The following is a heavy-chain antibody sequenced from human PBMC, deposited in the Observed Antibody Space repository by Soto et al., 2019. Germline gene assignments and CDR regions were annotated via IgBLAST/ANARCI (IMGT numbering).Heavy chain of an antibody. CDR1: GFTFSSYA. CDR2: ISGSGGST. V-gene: IGHV3-23*01. Sequence: PGGSLRLSCAASGFTFSSYAMSWVRQAPGKGLEWVSAISGSGGSTYYADSVKGRFTISRDNSKNTLYLQMNSLRAEDTAVYYCAKDLRQWLFNYYFDYWGQGTLVTVSS. CDR3: AKDLRQWLFNYYFDY. D-gene: IGHD3-22*01. J-gene: IGHJ4*02.